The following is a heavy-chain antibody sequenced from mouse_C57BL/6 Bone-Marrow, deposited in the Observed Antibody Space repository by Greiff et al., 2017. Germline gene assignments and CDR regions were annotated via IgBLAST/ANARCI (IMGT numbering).Heavy chain of an antibody. Sequence: QVQLQQPGAELVKPGASVKMSCKASGYTFTSYWITWVKQRPGQGLEWIGDIYPGSGSTNYNEKFKSKATLTVDTSSSTAYMQLSSLTSADSAVYYCARFYYGSGYGFAYWGQGTLVTVSA. D-gene: IGHD1-1*01. J-gene: IGHJ3*01. CDR2: IYPGSGST. CDR3: ARFYYGSGYGFAY. CDR1: GYTFTSYW. V-gene: IGHV1-55*01.